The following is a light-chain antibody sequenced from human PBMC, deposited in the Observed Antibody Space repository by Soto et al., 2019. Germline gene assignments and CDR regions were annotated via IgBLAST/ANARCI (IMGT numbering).Light chain of an antibody. V-gene: IGLV3-25*02. CDR2: KDT. J-gene: IGLJ3*02. Sequence: SYELTQPPSMSVSPEQTARITCSGDALPKQFAYWYQQKTAQAPPLVIYKDTERPSGIPERFTGSNSGTTVTLTISGVQAEDEADYYCLSPDISGNSWVFGGGTKLTVL. CDR1: ALPKQF. CDR3: LSPDISGNSWV.